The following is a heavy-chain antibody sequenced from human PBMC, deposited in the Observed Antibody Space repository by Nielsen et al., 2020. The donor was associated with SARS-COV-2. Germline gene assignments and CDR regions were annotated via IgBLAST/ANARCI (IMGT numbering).Heavy chain of an antibody. V-gene: IGHV3-64*01. CDR3: ARDNSLHGMDV. D-gene: IGHD4-23*01. CDR1: GFTFSNYA. J-gene: IGHJ6*02. CDR2: ISYNGGKT. Sequence: GESLKISCAASGFTFSNYAMHWVRQAPGKGLEYVSVISYNGGKTYYANPVKGRFTISRDNSKNTLYLQMNSLKTEDTAVYYCARDNSLHGMDVWGQGTTVTVSS.